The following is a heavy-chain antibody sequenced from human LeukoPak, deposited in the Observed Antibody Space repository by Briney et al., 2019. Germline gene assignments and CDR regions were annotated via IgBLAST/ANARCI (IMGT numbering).Heavy chain of an antibody. J-gene: IGHJ4*02. CDR3: ARDHSYSDSSGPIDY. CDR2: IWYDGSNK. CDR1: GFTLSSYG. D-gene: IGHD3-22*01. Sequence: PGGSLRLSCAASGFTLSSYGMHWVRQAPGKGLEWVAVIWYDGSNKYYADSVKGRFTISRDNSKNPLYLQRSSLRAEDTAVYYCARDHSYSDSSGPIDYWGQGTLVTVSS. V-gene: IGHV3-33*01.